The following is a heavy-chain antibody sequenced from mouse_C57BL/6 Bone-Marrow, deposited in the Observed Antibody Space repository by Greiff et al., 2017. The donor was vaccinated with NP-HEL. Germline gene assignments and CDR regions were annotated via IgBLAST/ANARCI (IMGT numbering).Heavy chain of an antibody. CDR2: IDPSDSYT. CDR1: GYTFTSYW. J-gene: IGHJ2*01. CDR3: AGLRNYFDY. D-gene: IGHD2-12*01. Sequence: QVQLQQPGAELVKPGASVKLSCKASGYTFTSYWMQWVKQRPGQGLEWIGEIDPSDSYTNYNQKFKGKATLTVDTSSSTAYMQLSSLTSEDSAVYYCAGLRNYFDYWGHGTTLTVSS. V-gene: IGHV1-50*01.